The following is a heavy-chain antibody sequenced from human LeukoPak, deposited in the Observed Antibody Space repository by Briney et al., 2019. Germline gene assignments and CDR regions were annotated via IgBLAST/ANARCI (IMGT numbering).Heavy chain of an antibody. V-gene: IGHV3-30*18. CDR2: ISNNGNRQ. D-gene: IGHD3-10*01. CDR1: GFTFSNFG. CDR3: AKEIHAFGGFDY. Sequence: GSLRLSCAVSGFTFSNFGMHWVRQAPGKGLEWVAGISNNGNRQSYADSVKGRFTISRDNSKNTLFLQMNSLRVEDTAVYYCAKEIHAFGGFDYWGQGTLVTVSS. J-gene: IGHJ4*02.